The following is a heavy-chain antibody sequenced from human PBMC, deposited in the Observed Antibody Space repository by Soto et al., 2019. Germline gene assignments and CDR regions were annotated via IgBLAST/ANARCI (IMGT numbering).Heavy chain of an antibody. V-gene: IGHV4-59*01. Sequence: SETLSLTCTVSGGSISSYYWSWIRQPPGKGLEWIGYIYYRGSTNYNPSLKSRVTISLDTSKNQFSLKLSSVTAADTAVYYCARERYSGDYFFDYWGRGARDTGSA. CDR1: GGSISSYY. CDR3: ARERYSGDYFFDY. CDR2: IYYRGST. D-gene: IGHD4-17*01. J-gene: IGHJ4*02.